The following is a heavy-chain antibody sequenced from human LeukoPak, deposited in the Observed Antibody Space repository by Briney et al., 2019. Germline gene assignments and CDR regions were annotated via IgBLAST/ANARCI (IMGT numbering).Heavy chain of an antibody. CDR3: AKAFTIFWLYYGMDV. CDR1: GFTFDDYA. V-gene: IGHV3-9*01. D-gene: IGHD3-9*01. Sequence: GGSLRLSCAASGFTFDDYAMHWVRQAPGKGLEWVSGISWNSGSIGYADSVKGRFTISRDNAKNSLYLQMNSLRAEDTALYYCAKAFTIFWLYYGMDVWGQGTTVTVSS. CDR2: ISWNSGSI. J-gene: IGHJ6*02.